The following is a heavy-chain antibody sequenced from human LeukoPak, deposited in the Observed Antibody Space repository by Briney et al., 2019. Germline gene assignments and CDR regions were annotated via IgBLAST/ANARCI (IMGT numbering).Heavy chain of an antibody. CDR2: IYPNGST. V-gene: IGHV4-4*07. Sequence: PSETLSLTRTVSGGSISSYYWSWIRQPAGKGLEWIGRIYPNGSTNYNPSLKSRVTMSVDTSKNQFSLKLSSVTAADTAVYYCARITMVRGGFRNYYYYYYMDVWGKGTTVTISS. D-gene: IGHD3-10*01. J-gene: IGHJ6*03. CDR3: ARITMVRGGFRNYYYYYYMDV. CDR1: GGSISSYY.